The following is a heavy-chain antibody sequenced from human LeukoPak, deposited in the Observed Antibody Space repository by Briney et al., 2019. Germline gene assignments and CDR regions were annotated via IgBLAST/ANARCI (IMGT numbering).Heavy chain of an antibody. D-gene: IGHD6-19*01. CDR1: GYTFTGYY. Sequence: GASVKVSCKASGYTFTGYYMHWVRQAPGQGLEWMGWINPNSGGTNYAQKFQGRVTMTRDTSISTAYMELSRLRSDDTAVDYCESSSSGWREFDIWGQGTMVTVSS. CDR2: INPNSGGT. J-gene: IGHJ3*02. CDR3: ESSSSGWREFDI. V-gene: IGHV1-2*02.